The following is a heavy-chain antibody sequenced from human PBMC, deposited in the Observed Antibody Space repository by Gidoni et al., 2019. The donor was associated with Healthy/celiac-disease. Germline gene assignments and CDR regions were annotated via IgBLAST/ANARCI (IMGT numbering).Heavy chain of an antibody. D-gene: IGHD3-10*01. CDR2: ISSSSSYI. CDR1: GFTFSNYS. Sequence: GFTFSNYSMNWVRQAPGKGLEWVSSISSSSSYIYYADSVKGRFTISRDNAKNSLYLQMNSLRAEDTAVYYCARLRGDDYWGQGTLVTVSS. CDR3: ARLRGDDY. V-gene: IGHV3-21*01. J-gene: IGHJ4*02.